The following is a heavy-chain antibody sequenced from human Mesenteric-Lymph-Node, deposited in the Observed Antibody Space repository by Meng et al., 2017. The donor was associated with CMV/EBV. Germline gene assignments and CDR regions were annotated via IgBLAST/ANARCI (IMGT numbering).Heavy chain of an antibody. D-gene: IGHD2/OR15-2a*01. CDR1: GGTFGNYG. CDR2: IIPILGVI. CDR3: ARDQVQADLDTFHPDYYYGMDV. Sequence: SVKVSCKASGGTFGNYGISWVRQAPGQGLEWMGGIIPILGVINYVQKFHGRVTITADKSTNTAYMELSSLRSEDTAVYYCARDQVQADLDTFHPDYYYGMDVWGQGTTVTVSS. V-gene: IGHV1-69*10. J-gene: IGHJ6*02.